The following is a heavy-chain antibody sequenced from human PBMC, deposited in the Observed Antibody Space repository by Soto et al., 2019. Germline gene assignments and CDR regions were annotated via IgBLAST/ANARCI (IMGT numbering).Heavy chain of an antibody. V-gene: IGHV1-69*12. CDR1: VGTFSTAA. J-gene: IGHJ6*02. CDR2: IMPIFRTA. Sequence: QVQVEQSGAEVKKPGSSVKVSCKASVGTFSTAAISWVRQAPGQGLEWMGGIMPIFRTADYAQKFQGRVTITADESTSTAYLELRSLSSEDTAIYYCARDQDRPQLGGNYYYIMDVWGQGTTVTVSS. D-gene: IGHD3-3*02. CDR3: ARDQDRPQLGGNYYYIMDV.